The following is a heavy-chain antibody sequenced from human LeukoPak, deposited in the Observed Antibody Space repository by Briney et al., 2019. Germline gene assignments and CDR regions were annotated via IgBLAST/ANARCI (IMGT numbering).Heavy chain of an antibody. J-gene: IGHJ4*02. CDR2: VYRSGTT. CDR1: GYSISSGYH. CDR3: ARENWVFDY. Sequence: SETLSLTCVVSGYSISSGYHWGWIRRPPGKGLEWIGSVYRSGTTYYDPSLKSRVTISVDTSKNQISLKVRSVTAADTAMYYCARENWVFDYWGQGILVTVSS. D-gene: IGHD7-27*01. V-gene: IGHV4-38-2*02.